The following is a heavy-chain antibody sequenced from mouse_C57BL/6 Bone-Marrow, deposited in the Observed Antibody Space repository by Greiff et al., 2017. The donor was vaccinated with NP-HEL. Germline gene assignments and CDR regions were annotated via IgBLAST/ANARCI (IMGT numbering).Heavy chain of an antibody. CDR1: GYTFTDYY. CDR2: INPYNGGT. Sequence: VQLQQSGPVLVKPGASVKMSCKASGYTFTDYYMNWVKQSHGKSLEWIEVINPYNGGTSYNQKFKGKATLTVDKSSSTAYMELNSLTSEDSAVYYCARDYYGSSWRYFDVWGTGTTVTVSS. CDR3: ARDYYGSSWRYFDV. V-gene: IGHV1-19*01. J-gene: IGHJ1*03. D-gene: IGHD1-1*01.